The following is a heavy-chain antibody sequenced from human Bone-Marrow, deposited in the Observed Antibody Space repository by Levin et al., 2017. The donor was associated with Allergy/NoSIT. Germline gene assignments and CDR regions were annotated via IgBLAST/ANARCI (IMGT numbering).Heavy chain of an antibody. CDR2: ISGSGGST. V-gene: IGHV3-23*01. D-gene: IGHD3-3*01. Sequence: GESLKISCAASGFTFSSYAMSWVRQAPGKGLEWVSAISGSGGSTYYADSVKGRFTISRDNSKNTLYLQMNSLRAEDTAVYYCAKVFSAAERSGYPDDQKDNWFDPWGQGTLVTVSS. CDR1: GFTFSSYA. J-gene: IGHJ5*02. CDR3: AKVFSAAERSGYPDDQKDNWFDP.